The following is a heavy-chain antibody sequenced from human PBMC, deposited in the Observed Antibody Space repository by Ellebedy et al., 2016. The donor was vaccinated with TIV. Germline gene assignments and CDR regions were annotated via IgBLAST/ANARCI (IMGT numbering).Heavy chain of an antibody. CDR2: INPNSGDT. CDR1: GYTFTGHY. CDR3: ARDSNSGWNLEY. D-gene: IGHD6-19*01. J-gene: IGHJ4*02. Sequence: AASVKVSCKASGYTFTGHYIHWVRQAPGQGLEWVGWINPNSGDTKYAQRFQGRVTMTRDTSITTADMELSRLISGDTAVYYCARDSNSGWNLEYWGQGTLVTVSS. V-gene: IGHV1-2*02.